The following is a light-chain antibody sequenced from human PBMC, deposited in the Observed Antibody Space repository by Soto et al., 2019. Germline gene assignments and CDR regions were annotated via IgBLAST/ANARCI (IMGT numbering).Light chain of an antibody. Sequence: QSALTQPASVSGSPGQSITISCTGTSSDVGSYNYVSWYQQHPGKAPKLMIYDVSNRPSGVSSRFSGSKSGNTASLTISGLQAEDEADYYCNSYTSSSTGVFGGGTKVTVL. CDR3: NSYTSSSTGV. CDR2: DVS. V-gene: IGLV2-14*01. CDR1: SSDVGSYNY. J-gene: IGLJ3*02.